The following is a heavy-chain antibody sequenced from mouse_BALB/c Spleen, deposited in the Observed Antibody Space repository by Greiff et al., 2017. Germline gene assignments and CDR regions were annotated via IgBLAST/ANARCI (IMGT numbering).Heavy chain of an antibody. Sequence: QVQLKQPGAELVKPGASVKLSCKASGYTFTSYYMYWVKQRPGQGLEWIGGINPSNGGTNFNEKFKSKATLTVDKSSSTAYMQLSSLTSEDSAVYYCTSGIFYYAMDYWGQGTSVTVSS. CDR2: INPSNGGT. CDR3: TSGIFYYAMDY. CDR1: GYTFTSYY. V-gene: IGHV1S81*02. D-gene: IGHD4-1*01. J-gene: IGHJ4*01.